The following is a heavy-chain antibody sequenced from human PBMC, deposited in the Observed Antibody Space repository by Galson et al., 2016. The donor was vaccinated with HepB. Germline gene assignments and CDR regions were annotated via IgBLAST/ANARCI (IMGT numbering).Heavy chain of an antibody. Sequence: CAISGDSVSGNSVTWNWIRQSPSRGLEWLGRTYYRSKWYNDYAVSVKSRITINSDTSKNQFSLQLNSVTAADTAVYFCARLTLNEHSNNWFDPWGQGTLVTVSS. CDR3: ARLTLNEHSNNWFDP. D-gene: IGHD4-11*01. CDR2: TYYRSKWYN. CDR1: GDSVSGNSVT. J-gene: IGHJ5*02. V-gene: IGHV6-1*01.